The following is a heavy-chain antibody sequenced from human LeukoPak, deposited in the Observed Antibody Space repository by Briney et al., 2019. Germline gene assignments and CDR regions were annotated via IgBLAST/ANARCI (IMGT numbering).Heavy chain of an antibody. CDR3: AKLVSSIAALARYYYYMDV. J-gene: IGHJ6*03. V-gene: IGHV4-39*01. D-gene: IGHD6-6*01. Sequence: SETLSLTCTVSGGSISSSSYYWGWIRQPPGKGLEWIGSIYYSGSTCYNPSLKSRVTISVDTSKNQFSLKLSSVTAADTAVYYCAKLVSSIAALARYYYYMDVWGKGTTVTVSS. CDR2: IYYSGST. CDR1: GGSISSSSYY.